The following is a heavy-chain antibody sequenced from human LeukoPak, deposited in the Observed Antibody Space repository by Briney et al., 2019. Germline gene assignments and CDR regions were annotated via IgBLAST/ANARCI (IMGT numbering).Heavy chain of an antibody. CDR3: ARDSSAAPHSY. V-gene: IGHV3-7*01. Sequence: GGSLRLSCEASGFTFSSYWMTWVRQAPGKGLEWVANIKEEGSEKYYVDSVKGRFIISRDNAKNSLYLQMNSLRAEDTAVYYCARDSSAAPHSYWGQGTLVTVFS. J-gene: IGHJ4*02. CDR2: IKEEGSEK. CDR1: GFTFSSYW. D-gene: IGHD2-15*01.